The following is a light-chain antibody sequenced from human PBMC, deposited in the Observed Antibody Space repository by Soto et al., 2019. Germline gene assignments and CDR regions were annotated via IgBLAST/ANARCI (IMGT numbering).Light chain of an antibody. CDR1: QSVSSSY. V-gene: IGKV3-20*01. CDR2: GGS. J-gene: IGKJ3*01. Sequence: EMVLTQSPGTLSLSPGEGATLSCRASQSVSSSYLAWYQQKPGQAPKLLIYGGSSRATGITDRFSGSGSGTAFTVIISRLEPEDFGVYYCQEYAKFPLPFAPGPKVDI. CDR3: QEYAKFPLP.